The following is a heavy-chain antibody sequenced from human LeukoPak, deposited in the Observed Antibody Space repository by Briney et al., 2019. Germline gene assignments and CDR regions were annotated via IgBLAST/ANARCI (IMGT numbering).Heavy chain of an antibody. CDR1: GFTFSGSA. J-gene: IGHJ4*02. CDR2: IRSKANSYAT. V-gene: IGHV3-73*01. D-gene: IGHD2-2*01. CDR3: ATAQPYCSSTSCS. Sequence: GGSLRLSCAASGFTFSGSAMHWVRQASGKGLEWVGRIRSKANSYATAYAASVKGRFTISRDDSKNTAYLQMNSLKTEDTAVYYCATAQPYCSSTSCSWGQGTLVTVSS.